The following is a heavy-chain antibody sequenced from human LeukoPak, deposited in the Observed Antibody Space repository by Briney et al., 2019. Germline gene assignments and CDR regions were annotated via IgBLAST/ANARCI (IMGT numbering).Heavy chain of an antibody. Sequence: ASVKVSCKASGGTFSSYAISWVRQAPGQGLEWMGRIIPILGIANYAQKFQGRVTITADKSTSTAYMELSSLRSEDTAVYYCARDIYDILTGYFTNFDYWGQGTLVTVSS. CDR3: ARDIYDILTGYFTNFDY. V-gene: IGHV1-69*04. CDR1: GGTFSSYA. CDR2: IIPILGIA. J-gene: IGHJ4*02. D-gene: IGHD3-9*01.